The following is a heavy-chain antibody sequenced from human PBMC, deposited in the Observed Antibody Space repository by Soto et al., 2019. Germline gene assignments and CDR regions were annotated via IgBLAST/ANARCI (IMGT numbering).Heavy chain of an antibody. J-gene: IGHJ3*02. CDR3: ARDRLDYYDSSGYPDAFDI. CDR2: IIPILGIA. D-gene: IGHD3-22*01. V-gene: IGHV1-69*04. CDR1: GGTXSSYT. Sequence: ASVKVSCKASGGTXSSYTISWVRQAPGQGLEWMGRIIPILGIANYAQKFQGRVTITADKSTSTAYMELSSLRSEDTAVYYCARDRLDYYDSSGYPDAFDIWGQGTMVTVSS.